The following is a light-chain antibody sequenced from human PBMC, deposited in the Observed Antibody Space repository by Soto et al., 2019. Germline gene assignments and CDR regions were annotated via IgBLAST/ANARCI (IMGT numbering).Light chain of an antibody. CDR3: QQRHMWAIT. J-gene: IGKJ5*01. CDR2: DAY. Sequence: VLTQSPVTLSLAPGERATLSCRASQSFRGLLAWYQQKPGQAPRLLIYDAYNRATGIAPRFSGSGSGTDFTLTISSLEHDDAAVYYCQQRHMWAITFGQGTRLEIK. V-gene: IGKV3-11*01. CDR1: QSFRGL.